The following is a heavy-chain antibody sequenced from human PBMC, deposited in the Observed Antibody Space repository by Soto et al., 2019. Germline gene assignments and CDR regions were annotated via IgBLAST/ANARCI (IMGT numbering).Heavy chain of an antibody. CDR1: GYTLTHLY. D-gene: IGHD3-10*01. Sequence: SVKVSCKASGYTLTHLYMHWVRQAPGQGLEWMGILNPSGGFTSKAQKFQGRVIMTRDTSTNTVYMELSSLRYEDTAVYYCAMPNLVRDYLGLDVWGQGTTVTVSS. J-gene: IGHJ6*02. CDR2: LNPSGGFT. V-gene: IGHV1-46*01. CDR3: AMPNLVRDYLGLDV.